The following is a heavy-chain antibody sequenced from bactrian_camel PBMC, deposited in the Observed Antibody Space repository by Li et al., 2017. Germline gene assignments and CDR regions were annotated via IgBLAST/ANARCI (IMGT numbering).Heavy chain of an antibody. J-gene: IGHJ6*01. CDR3: AARRPTGGYNEYDLSLRAADFGY. D-gene: IGHD4*01. V-gene: IGHV3S31*01. CDR2: IDSDGAAT. CDR1: EYTYSSRC. Sequence: DVQLVESGGGSVQAGGSLRLSCAASEYTYSSRCIGWFRQAPGKEREGVATIDSDGAATYADSVKGRFTISKDNDKITLHLQMNSLKPEDSAMYYCAARRPTGGYNEYDLSLRAADFGYWGQGTQVTVS.